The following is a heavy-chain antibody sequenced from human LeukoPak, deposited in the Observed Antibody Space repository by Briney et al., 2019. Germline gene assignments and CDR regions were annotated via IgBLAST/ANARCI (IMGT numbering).Heavy chain of an antibody. CDR3: ARQASPRNWFDP. CDR2: IYYTGST. J-gene: IGHJ5*02. V-gene: IGHV4-30-2*01. CDR1: GGSISNNGYY. Sequence: SETLSLTCTVSGGSISNNGYYWSWIRHPPGKALEWIGHIYYTGSTYYNPSLKSRVTISVDRSKNQFSLKLRSVTAADTAVYYCARQASPRNWFDPWGQGTLVTVSS.